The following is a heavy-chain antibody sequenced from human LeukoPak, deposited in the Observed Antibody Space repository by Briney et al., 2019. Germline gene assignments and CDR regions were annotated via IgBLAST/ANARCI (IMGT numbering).Heavy chain of an antibody. CDR2: ISKTSNTR. CDR1: GFTFSSHS. Sequence: GGSLRLSCAASGFTFSSHSMNWVRRAPGKGLEWGSYISKTSNTRDYADSVKGRFTISRDNAKNSLYLQMNSLRDEDTADYYGARDRGYSNYYDYWGQGTLVTVSS. CDR3: ARDRGYSNYYDY. V-gene: IGHV3-48*02. J-gene: IGHJ4*02. D-gene: IGHD4-11*01.